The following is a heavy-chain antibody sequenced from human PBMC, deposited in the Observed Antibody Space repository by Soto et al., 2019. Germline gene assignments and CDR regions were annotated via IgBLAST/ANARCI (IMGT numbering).Heavy chain of an antibody. CDR2: ISAYNGNT. D-gene: IGHD2-15*01. CDR3: ARFSGGSYNTYYFYYGMDV. CDR1: GYTCTSYG. Sequence: GASVKVSCKASGYTCTSYGISWVRQAPGQGLDWMGWISAYNGNTKYAQDLQGRVTMTTDTSTSTAYMELRSLRSDDTAVYYCARFSGGSYNTYYFYYGMDVWGQGTTVTVSS. V-gene: IGHV1-18*01. J-gene: IGHJ6*02.